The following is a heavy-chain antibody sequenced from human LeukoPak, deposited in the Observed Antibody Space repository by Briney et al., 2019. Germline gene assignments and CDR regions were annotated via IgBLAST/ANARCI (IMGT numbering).Heavy chain of an antibody. J-gene: IGHJ4*02. V-gene: IGHV4-59*01. CDR3: ARGRRFFGSKSGLSFWFDY. CDR2: IDYSGNT. CDR1: GGSISGYY. Sequence: SETLSLTCSVSGGSISGYYWSWIRQPPGQGLEWIGHIDYSGNTDYNPSLKSRVTVSLETSKNQLSLRLTSVTAADTSVYYCARGRRFFGSKSGLSFWFDYWGQGILVSVSS. D-gene: IGHD5-12*01.